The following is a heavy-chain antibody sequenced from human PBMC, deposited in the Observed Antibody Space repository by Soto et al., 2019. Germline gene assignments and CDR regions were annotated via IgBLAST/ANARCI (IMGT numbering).Heavy chain of an antibody. J-gene: IGHJ6*02. CDR1: RFRFSDYY. Sequence: QLVESGGGLVKPGGSLRLSCEASRFRFSDYYMSWVRQAPGMGLEWVSFISSSGTTIYYADSVKGRFTISRDNAKNFLFLQMNSLRVEDTAVYYCASSEGNYYYYGMDVWGQGTTVTVSS. V-gene: IGHV3-11*01. CDR2: ISSSGTTI. CDR3: ASSEGNYYYYGMDV.